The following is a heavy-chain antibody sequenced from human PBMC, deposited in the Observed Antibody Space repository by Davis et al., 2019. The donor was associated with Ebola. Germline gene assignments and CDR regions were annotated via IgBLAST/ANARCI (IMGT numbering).Heavy chain of an antibody. D-gene: IGHD2-2*01. CDR1: GFTFSSYE. CDR3: ARGVVVPAGYYYYGMDV. V-gene: IGHV3-48*03. Sequence: GGSLRLSCAASGFTFSSYEMNWVRQAPGKGLEWVSYISSSGSTIYYADSVKGRFTIPRDNAKNSLYLQMNSLRAEDTAVYYCARGVVVPAGYYYYGMDVWGQGTTVTVSS. CDR2: ISSSGSTI. J-gene: IGHJ6*02.